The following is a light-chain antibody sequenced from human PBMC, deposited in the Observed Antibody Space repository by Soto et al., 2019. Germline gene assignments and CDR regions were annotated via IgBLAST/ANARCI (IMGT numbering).Light chain of an antibody. V-gene: IGKV3-20*01. CDR2: GAS. CDR3: QQYGSSPWIT. Sequence: EIVLTQSPGTLSLSPGERATLSCRASQSVSSSYLAWYQQKPGQAPRLLIYGASSRATGIPHRFSGSGSGTDFTLTISRLEPEDFAVYYCQQYGSSPWITFGQGTRLEIK. J-gene: IGKJ5*01. CDR1: QSVSSSY.